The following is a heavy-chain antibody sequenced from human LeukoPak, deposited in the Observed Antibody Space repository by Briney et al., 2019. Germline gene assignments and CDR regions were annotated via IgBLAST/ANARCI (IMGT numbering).Heavy chain of an antibody. V-gene: IGHV6-1*01. D-gene: IGHD3-10*01. CDR3: ARDLKIRGVIKYYFDY. CDR1: GDSVSSNSAA. J-gene: IGHJ4*02. Sequence: SQTLSLTCAISGDSVSSNSAAWNWIRQSPSRGLEWLGRTYYRSKWYNDYAVSVKSRITINPDTSKNQFSLQLNSVTPEDTAVYYCARDLKIRGVIKYYFDYWGQGTLVTVSS. CDR2: TYYRSKWYN.